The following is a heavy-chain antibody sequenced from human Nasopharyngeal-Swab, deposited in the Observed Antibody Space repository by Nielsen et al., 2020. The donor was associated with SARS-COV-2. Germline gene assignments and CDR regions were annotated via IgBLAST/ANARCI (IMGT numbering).Heavy chain of an antibody. CDR3: AIPRGYSYGYSPPRY. CDR2: INHSGST. Sequence: SETLSLTCAVYGGSFSGYYWSWIRQPPGKGLEWIGEINHSGSTNYNPSLKSRVTISADTSKDQFSLKLSSVTAADTAVYYCAIPRGYSYGYSPPRYWGQGTLVTVSS. D-gene: IGHD5-18*01. CDR1: GGSFSGYY. V-gene: IGHV4-34*01. J-gene: IGHJ4*02.